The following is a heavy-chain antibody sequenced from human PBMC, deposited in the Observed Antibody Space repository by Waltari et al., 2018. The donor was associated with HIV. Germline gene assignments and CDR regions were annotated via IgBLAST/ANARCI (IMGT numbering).Heavy chain of an antibody. CDR2: IIPIFGSP. Sequence: QVQPVQSGAEVKKPGSSVKVSCKASEGTFSNSPINWVRQAPGQGLEWMGGIIPIFGSPNYAQKFQGRVTITADESTSTVYMKLSSLRSEDTAVYYCASASRDTAMGAFDIWGQGTMVTVSS. CDR1: EGTFSNSP. J-gene: IGHJ3*02. D-gene: IGHD5-18*01. CDR3: ASASRDTAMGAFDI. V-gene: IGHV1-69*01.